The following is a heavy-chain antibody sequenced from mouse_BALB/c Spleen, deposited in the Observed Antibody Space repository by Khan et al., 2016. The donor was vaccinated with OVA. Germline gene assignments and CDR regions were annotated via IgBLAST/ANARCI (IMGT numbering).Heavy chain of an antibody. CDR2: LIYSVTT. CDR3: ARSTYRYAFAY. CDR1: GDSIPSVY. V-gene: IGHV3-8*02. J-gene: IGHJ3*01. Sequence: EVQLQESGPSLVQPSQTLSRTFSVTGDSIPSVYWNLIRTFPGNKLEYTGSLIYSVTTYYNPSLTSRISLTRHTSKNQYYLQLNSVTTEDTATYYCARSTYRYAFAYWGQGTLVTVSA. D-gene: IGHD2-14*01.